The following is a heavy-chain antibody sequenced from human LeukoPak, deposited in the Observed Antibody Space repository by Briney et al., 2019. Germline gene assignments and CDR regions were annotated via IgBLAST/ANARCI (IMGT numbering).Heavy chain of an antibody. CDR3: ARLCGGYVHSAFDI. CDR2: IYYSGST. D-gene: IGHD5-12*01. J-gene: IGHJ3*02. Sequence: PSETLSLTCTVSGGSISSSSYYWGWMRQPPGKGLEGIGSIYYSGSTYYNPSLKSRVTISVDTSKNQFSLKLSCVTAADSAVYYCARLCGGYVHSAFDIWGQGTMVTVSS. CDR1: GGSISSSSYY. V-gene: IGHV4-39*01.